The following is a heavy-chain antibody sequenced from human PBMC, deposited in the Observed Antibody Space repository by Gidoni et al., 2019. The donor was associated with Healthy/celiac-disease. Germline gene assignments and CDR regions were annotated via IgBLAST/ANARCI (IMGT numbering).Heavy chain of an antibody. V-gene: IGHV3-13*01. Sequence: DMHWVRQATGKGLEWVSAIGTAGDTYYPGSVKGRFTISRENAQNSLYLPMTSLSSGDTAVYYCARGVHEWALLPDYWGQGTLVTVSS. CDR1: D. D-gene: IGHD1-26*01. CDR3: ARGVHEWALLPDY. CDR2: IGTAGDT. J-gene: IGHJ4*02.